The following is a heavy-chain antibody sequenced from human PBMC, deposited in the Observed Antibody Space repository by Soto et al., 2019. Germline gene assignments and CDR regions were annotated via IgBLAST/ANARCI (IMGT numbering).Heavy chain of an antibody. CDR3: AKDLESSGWYALYYYGMDV. V-gene: IGHV3-23*01. D-gene: IGHD6-19*01. Sequence: PGGSLRLSCAASGFTFSSYAMSWVRQAPGKGLEWVSAISGSGGSTYYADSVKGRFTISRDNSKNTLYLQMNSLRAEDTAVYYCAKDLESSGWYALYYYGMDVWGQGTTVTVSS. CDR2: ISGSGGST. J-gene: IGHJ6*02. CDR1: GFTFSSYA.